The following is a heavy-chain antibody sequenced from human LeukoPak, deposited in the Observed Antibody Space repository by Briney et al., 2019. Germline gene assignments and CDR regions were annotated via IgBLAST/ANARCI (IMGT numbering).Heavy chain of an antibody. Sequence: GGSLRLSCAASGFTFSSYTMNWVRQPPGKGLEWVSNIGTSSTTIYYADSVKGRFTISRDNAKNSLYLQMNSLRADDTAVYYCARDGYNDFDYWGQGTLVTVSS. V-gene: IGHV3-48*01. D-gene: IGHD5-24*01. CDR1: GFTFSSYT. CDR3: ARDGYNDFDY. CDR2: IGTSSTTI. J-gene: IGHJ4*02.